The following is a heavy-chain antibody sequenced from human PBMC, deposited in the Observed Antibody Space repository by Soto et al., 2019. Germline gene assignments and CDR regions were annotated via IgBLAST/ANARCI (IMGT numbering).Heavy chain of an antibody. CDR1: GGSISSGGYY. D-gene: IGHD5-12*01. Sequence: PSETLSLTCTVSGGSISSGGYYWSWIRQHPGTGLEWIGHISYSGSTYYNTSLKSRVTISVDTSRNQFSLIVNSVTAADTAMYYCASLPHGATSGYLCEYWGQGTLVTVSS. V-gene: IGHV4-31*03. CDR2: ISYSGST. J-gene: IGHJ4*02. CDR3: ASLPHGATSGYLCEY.